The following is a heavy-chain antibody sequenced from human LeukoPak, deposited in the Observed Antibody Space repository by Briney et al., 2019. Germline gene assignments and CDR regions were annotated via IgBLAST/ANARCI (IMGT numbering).Heavy chain of an antibody. D-gene: IGHD3-10*01. CDR1: GYTFTSNY. CDR3: ARASGSSAVPFDY. Sequence: GASVKVSCKASGYTFTSNYMHWVRQAPGQGREGMGVIAPSSGTTSYAQKFQGRVTMTRDTSTSTLYMELSSLTSEDTAVYYCARASGSSAVPFDYWGQGTLVTVSS. J-gene: IGHJ4*02. CDR2: IAPSSGTT. V-gene: IGHV1-46*01.